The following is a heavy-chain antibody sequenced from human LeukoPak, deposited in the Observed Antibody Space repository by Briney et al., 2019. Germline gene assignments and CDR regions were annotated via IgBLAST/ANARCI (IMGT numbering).Heavy chain of an antibody. CDR2: FDPEDGET. V-gene: IGHV1-24*01. CDR3: ATGGYDSSGLYFDY. D-gene: IGHD3-22*01. Sequence: ASVKVSCKDSGYTLTELSMHWVRQAPGKGLEWMGGFDPEDGETIYAQKFQGRVTMTEDTSTDTAYMELSSLRSEDTAVYYCATGGYDSSGLYFDYWGQGTLVTVSS. J-gene: IGHJ4*02. CDR1: GYTLTELS.